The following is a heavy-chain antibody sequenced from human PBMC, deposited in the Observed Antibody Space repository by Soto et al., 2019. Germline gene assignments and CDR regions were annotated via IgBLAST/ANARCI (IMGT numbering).Heavy chain of an antibody. J-gene: IGHJ5*01. D-gene: IGHD2-21*01. Sequence: QVQLVQSEAEVKTPGASVKVSCKASGYTFATYDINWVRKAPGQGLEWMGWMNPNSGNTGYAQKFQGRLTMTRDTALSVAHMELSSLRNEDTAVYYCARSDGYNFNWLDSWGQGTLVTVSA. CDR1: GYTFATYD. CDR2: MNPNSGNT. V-gene: IGHV1-8*01. CDR3: ARSDGYNFNWLDS.